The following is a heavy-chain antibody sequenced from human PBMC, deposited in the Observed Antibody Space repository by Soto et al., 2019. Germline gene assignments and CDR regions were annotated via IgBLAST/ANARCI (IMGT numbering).Heavy chain of an antibody. CDR1: GFTFSSYW. D-gene: IGHD6-19*01. CDR3: ARGPYSSGWYYFDY. Sequence: GGSLRLSCAASGFTFSSYWMPWVRQAPGKGLVWVSRINSDGSITRYADSVKGRFTISRDNAKNTLYLQMNSLRAEDTAVFYCARGPYSSGWYYFDYWGQGTLVTVSS. CDR2: INSDGSIT. V-gene: IGHV3-74*01. J-gene: IGHJ4*02.